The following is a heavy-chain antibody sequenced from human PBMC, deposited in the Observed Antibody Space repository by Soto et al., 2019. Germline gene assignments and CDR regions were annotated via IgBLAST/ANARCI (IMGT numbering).Heavy chain of an antibody. V-gene: IGHV1-2*02. CDR1: GYTFTGYY. Sequence: ASVKVSCKAAGYTFTGYYMHWVRQAPGQGLEWMGWINPNSGGPDYAQKFQGRVTMTRDTSISTAYMKQSRLITDDTAVFYCARDGPGSGGSKCIDIWRQRTMVTVSS. J-gene: IGHJ3*02. CDR2: INPNSGGP. CDR3: ARDGPGSGGSKCIDI. D-gene: IGHD5-12*01.